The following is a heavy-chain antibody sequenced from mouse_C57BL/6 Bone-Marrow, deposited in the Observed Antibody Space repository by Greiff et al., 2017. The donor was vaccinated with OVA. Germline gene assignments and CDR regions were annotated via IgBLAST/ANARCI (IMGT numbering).Heavy chain of an antibody. D-gene: IGHD2-2*01. Sequence: EVKLMESGPELVKPGASVKISCKASGYSFTDYNMNWVKQSHGKSLEWIGVINPNYGTTSYNQKFKGKATLTVDQSSSTAYMQLNSLTSEDSAVYYCARGEDYGYDGFDYWGQGTTLTVSS. CDR2: INPNYGTT. CDR1: GYSFTDYN. V-gene: IGHV1-39*01. CDR3: ARGEDYGYDGFDY. J-gene: IGHJ2*01.